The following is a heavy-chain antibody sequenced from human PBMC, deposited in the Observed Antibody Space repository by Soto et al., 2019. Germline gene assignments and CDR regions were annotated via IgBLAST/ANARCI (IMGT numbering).Heavy chain of an antibody. CDR1: GISVSTSDYY. J-gene: IGHJ4*02. Sequence: ASEPLSLTCTVSGISVSTSDYYWGWVRQPPGKGLDWIGNIYYSGSTFYNPSLRSRVTLSVDTSKNQFSLRLNSVTVADTAVYFCAGFVVPASRNSDFDYWGQGTLVTVSS. D-gene: IGHD2-15*01. V-gene: IGHV4-39*01. CDR3: AGFVVPASRNSDFDY. CDR2: IYYSGST.